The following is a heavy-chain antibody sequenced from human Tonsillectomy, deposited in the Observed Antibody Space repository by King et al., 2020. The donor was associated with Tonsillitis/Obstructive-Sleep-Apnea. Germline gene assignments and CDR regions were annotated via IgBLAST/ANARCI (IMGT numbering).Heavy chain of an antibody. J-gene: IGHJ4*02. CDR1: GFTFSSYA. CDR3: ARDRGASGTNRPMLDY. CDR2: ISYDGSNK. V-gene: IGHV3-30*04. D-gene: IGHD3-10*01. Sequence: VQLVESGGGVVQPGRSLRLSCAASGFTFSSYAMHWVRQAPGKGLEWVAVISYDGSNKYYADSVKGRFTISRDNSKNTLYLQMNSLRVEDTAVYYCARDRGASGTNRPMLDYWGQGTLVTVPS.